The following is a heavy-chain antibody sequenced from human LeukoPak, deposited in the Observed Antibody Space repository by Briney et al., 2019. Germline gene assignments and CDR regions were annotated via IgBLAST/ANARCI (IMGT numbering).Heavy chain of an antibody. CDR2: IYYSGST. Sequence: SETLSLTCTVSGGSISSYYWSWIRQPPGKGLEWIGYIYYSGSTNYNPSLKSRVTISVDTSKNQFSLKLSSVTAADTAVYYCAREPDPVVVPAARWFDPWGQGTLVTVSS. CDR3: AREPDPVVVPAARWFDP. V-gene: IGHV4-59*01. J-gene: IGHJ5*02. D-gene: IGHD2-2*01. CDR1: GGSISSYY.